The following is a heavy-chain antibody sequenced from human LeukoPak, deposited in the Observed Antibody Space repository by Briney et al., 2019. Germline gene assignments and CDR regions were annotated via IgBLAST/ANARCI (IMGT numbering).Heavy chain of an antibody. Sequence: PSETLSLTCTVSGGSISSSSYYGGGIRQPPGKGLEGIGSIYYSGSTYYNPSLKSRVTISGDTSKNQFSLKLSSVTAADTAVYYCARQRSSSWDPNHYYYYMDVWGEGTTVTVSS. D-gene: IGHD6-13*01. CDR3: ARQRSSSWDPNHYYYYMDV. V-gene: IGHV4-39*01. J-gene: IGHJ6*03. CDR2: IYYSGST. CDR1: GGSISSSSYY.